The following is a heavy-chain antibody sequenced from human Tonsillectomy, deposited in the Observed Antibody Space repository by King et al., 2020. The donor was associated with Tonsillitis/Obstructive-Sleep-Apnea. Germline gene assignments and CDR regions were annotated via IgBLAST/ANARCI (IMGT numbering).Heavy chain of an antibody. V-gene: IGHV3-30*04. Sequence: VQLVESGGGVVQPGRSLRLSCAASGFTFSSYAMHWVRQAPGKGLEWVAVISYDGSNKYYADSVKGRFTISRDNSKNTLYLQMNSLRAEDTAVYYCARDLIYDYGVPPGYWGQGTLVTVSS. D-gene: IGHD4-17*01. CDR1: GFTFSSYA. CDR2: ISYDGSNK. J-gene: IGHJ4*02. CDR3: ARDLIYDYGVPPGY.